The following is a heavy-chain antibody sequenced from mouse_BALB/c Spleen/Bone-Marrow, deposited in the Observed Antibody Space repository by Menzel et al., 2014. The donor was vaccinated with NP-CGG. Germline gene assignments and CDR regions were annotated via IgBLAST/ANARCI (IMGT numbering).Heavy chain of an antibody. D-gene: IGHD2-14*01. V-gene: IGHV14-4*02. CDR2: IDPENGDT. CDR1: GFKIKDYY. CDR3: NARDYRDEGYAMDY. J-gene: IGHJ4*01. Sequence: EVQLQQSGAELVRSGASVKLSCTASGFKIKDYYMHWVKQRPEQGLRWIGWIDPENGDTEYAPKFQGKATMTADTSSNTAYLQLSSLTSEDTAVDYCNARDYRDEGYAMDYWGQGTSVTVSS.